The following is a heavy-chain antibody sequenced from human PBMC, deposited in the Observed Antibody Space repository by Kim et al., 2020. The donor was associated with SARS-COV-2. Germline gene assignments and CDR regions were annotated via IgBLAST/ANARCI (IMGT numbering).Heavy chain of an antibody. CDR2: ISGSGGST. Sequence: GGSLRLSCAASGFTFSSYAMSWVRQAPGKGLEWVSAISGSGGSTYYADSVKGRFTISRDNSKNTLYLQMNSLRAEDTAVYYCAKLDIVLMVYAIDIDYWGQGTLVTVSS. V-gene: IGHV3-23*01. CDR3: AKLDIVLMVYAIDIDY. J-gene: IGHJ4*02. D-gene: IGHD2-8*01. CDR1: GFTFSSYA.